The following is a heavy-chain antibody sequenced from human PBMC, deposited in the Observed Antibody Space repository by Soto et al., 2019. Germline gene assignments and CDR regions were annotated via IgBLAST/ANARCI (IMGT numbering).Heavy chain of an antibody. CDR1: CASVISYY. J-gene: IGHJ5*02. CDR3: ARTPETRDWLDP. V-gene: IGHV4-59*02. CDR2: IYYIGAY. Sequence: SETLSLTCSFSCASVISYYWSWVRQPPGKGLEWIGYIYYIGAYNYNPSLKSRVTISVDTSKNQFSLKLTSVTAADTAVYYCARTPETRDWLDPWGQGTLVTVSS. D-gene: IGHD1-7*01.